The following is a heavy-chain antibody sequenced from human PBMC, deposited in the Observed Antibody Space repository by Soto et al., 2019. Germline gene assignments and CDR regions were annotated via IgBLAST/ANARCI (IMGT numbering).Heavy chain of an antibody. CDR1: GFTFSSYA. Sequence: GGSLRLSCAASGFTFSSYAMHWVRQAPGKGLEWVAVISYDGSNKYYADSVKGRFTISRDNSKNTLYLQMNSLRAEDTAVYYCARDVGATMIVVVPFYYGMDVWGQGTTVTVSS. V-gene: IGHV3-30-3*01. CDR3: ARDVGATMIVVVPFYYGMDV. J-gene: IGHJ6*02. D-gene: IGHD3-22*01. CDR2: ISYDGSNK.